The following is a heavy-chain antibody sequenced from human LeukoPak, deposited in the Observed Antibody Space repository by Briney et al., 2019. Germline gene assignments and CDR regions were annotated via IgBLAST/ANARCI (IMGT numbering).Heavy chain of an antibody. CDR1: GYTFTSYY. D-gene: IGHD2-21*02. CDR3: ARGPVVVTAISPLGDY. Sequence: ASVKVSCKASGYTFTSYYMRWVRQAPGQGLEWMGIINPSGGSTSYAQKFQGRVTMTRDTSTSTVYMELSSLRSEDTAVYYCARGPVVVTAISPLGDYWGQGTLVTVSS. V-gene: IGHV1-46*01. J-gene: IGHJ4*02. CDR2: INPSGGST.